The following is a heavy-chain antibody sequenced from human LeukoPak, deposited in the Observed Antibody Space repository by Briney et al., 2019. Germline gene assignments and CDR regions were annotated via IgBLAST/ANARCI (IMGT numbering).Heavy chain of an antibody. Sequence: PGRSLRLSCAASGFSFDDYAMHWVRQAPGKGLEWVSRISWNSGGIDYADSVKGRFTISEDNAKNSLYLQMNSLRPEDTALYYCARGSGGTGVYWYFDLWGRGTLVSVFS. CDR1: GFSFDDYA. V-gene: IGHV3-9*01. CDR3: ARGSGGTGVYWYFDL. J-gene: IGHJ2*01. D-gene: IGHD1/OR15-1a*01. CDR2: ISWNSGGI.